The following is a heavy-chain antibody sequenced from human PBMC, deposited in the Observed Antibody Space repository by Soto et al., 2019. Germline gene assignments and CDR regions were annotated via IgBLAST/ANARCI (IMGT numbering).Heavy chain of an antibody. V-gene: IGHV3-23*01. CDR1: GFTFSSYA. D-gene: IGHD2-2*01. Sequence: EVHLLESGGGLVQPGGSLRLSCAASGFTFSSYAMAWVRQAPGKGPEWVATISGGDDTTYYADSVKGRFTISRDNFKNSRYLQMTSLRAQDTAIYYCVKEWTGSTCPCLGVWGQGTTVTVSS. J-gene: IGHJ6*02. CDR3: VKEWTGSTCPCLGV. CDR2: ISGGDDTT.